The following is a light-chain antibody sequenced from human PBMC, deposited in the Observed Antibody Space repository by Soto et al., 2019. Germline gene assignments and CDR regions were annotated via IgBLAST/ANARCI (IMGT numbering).Light chain of an antibody. CDR3: SSYAGKVS. CDR2: DVT. V-gene: IGLV2-8*01. CDR1: SSDVGGNKY. J-gene: IGLJ2*01. Sequence: QSVLTQPPSASGSLGQSITISCTGTSSDVGGNKYVSWYQQHPGKAPKLMIYDVTKRPSGVPDRFSGSKSGNTASRTVSGLQAEDEADYYCSSYAGKVSFGGGTKLTVL.